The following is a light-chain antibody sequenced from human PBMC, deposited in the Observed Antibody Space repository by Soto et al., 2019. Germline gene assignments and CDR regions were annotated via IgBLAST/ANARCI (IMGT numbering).Light chain of an antibody. J-gene: IGLJ1*01. Sequence: QSVLTQPPSVSGAPGQRVTISCTGSSSNIGAGYDVHWYQQLPGTAPKLLIYGNNNRPSGVPDRFSGSKSGASPSLAITGLQAEDEADYYGQSYDNSLSGYVFGTGTKLTVL. CDR1: SSNIGAGYD. V-gene: IGLV1-40*01. CDR2: GNN. CDR3: QSYDNSLSGYV.